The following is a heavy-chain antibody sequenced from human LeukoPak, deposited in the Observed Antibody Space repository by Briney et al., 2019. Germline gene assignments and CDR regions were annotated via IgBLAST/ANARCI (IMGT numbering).Heavy chain of an antibody. V-gene: IGHV4-39*01. D-gene: IGHD1-26*01. CDR3: AGRVGATIWTGMEF. CDR1: GVSMSSSNHY. Sequence: SETLTLTCNVSGVSMSSSNHYWGWIRQPPGKGLEWIGSTHYGGNTYYNPSLNSRVTISVDTSKKQFYLKMTSVTAADTAVYYCAGRVGATIWTGMEFWGQGTLVTVSS. CDR2: THYGGNT. J-gene: IGHJ4*02.